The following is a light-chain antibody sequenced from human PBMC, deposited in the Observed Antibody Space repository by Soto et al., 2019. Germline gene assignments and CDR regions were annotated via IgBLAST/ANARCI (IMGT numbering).Light chain of an antibody. V-gene: IGLV2-8*01. J-gene: IGLJ1*01. CDR2: EVV. CDR3: KSYAGSNSYV. Sequence: LTQPPSASGSPGQSVTISCTGTKSDIGVYDFVSWYQHHPGKAPRLIIYEVVQRPSGVPDRFSGSKSGNTASLTVSGLQAADEADYFCKSYAGSNSYVFGSGTK. CDR1: KSDIGVYDF.